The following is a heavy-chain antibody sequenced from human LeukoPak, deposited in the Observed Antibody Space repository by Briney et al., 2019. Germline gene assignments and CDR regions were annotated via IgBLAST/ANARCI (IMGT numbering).Heavy chain of an antibody. CDR2: IYSGGST. CDR1: GFTVSSNY. J-gene: IGHJ6*02. D-gene: IGHD6-13*01. V-gene: IGHV3-66*01. Sequence: GGSLRLSCAASGFTVSSNYMSWVRQAPGKGLEWVSVIYSGGSTYYADSVKGRFTISRDNSKNTLYLQMNSLRAEDTAVYYCARDSSSSWPYYYNGMDVWGQGTTVTVSS. CDR3: ARDSSSSWPYYYNGMDV.